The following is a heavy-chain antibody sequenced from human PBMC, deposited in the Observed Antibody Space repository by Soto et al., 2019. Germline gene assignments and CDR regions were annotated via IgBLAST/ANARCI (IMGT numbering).Heavy chain of an antibody. CDR2: ISYDGSNK. Sequence: PGGSLRLSCAASGFTFSSYGMHWVRQAPGKGLEWVAVISYDGSNKYYADSVKGRFTISRDNSKNTLYLQMNSLRAEDTAVYYCAKVSLATGYWGQGTLVTVSS. D-gene: IGHD5-12*01. J-gene: IGHJ4*02. CDR1: GFTFSSYG. CDR3: AKVSLATGY. V-gene: IGHV3-30*18.